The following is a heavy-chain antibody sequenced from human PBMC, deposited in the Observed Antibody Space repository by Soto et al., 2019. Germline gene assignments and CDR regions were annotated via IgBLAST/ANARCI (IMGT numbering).Heavy chain of an antibody. Sequence: SDTLSLTCTDTGDSISSYYWSWVRQPPGKGLEWIGYMHYTGITSYNPSLKSRVTISVDTSKNQFSLKLSSVTAADTAVYYCVKGARVYDSWGQGILVTVS. D-gene: IGHD6-6*01. CDR1: GDSISSYY. CDR2: MHYTGIT. J-gene: IGHJ5*01. CDR3: VKGARVYDS. V-gene: IGHV4-59*07.